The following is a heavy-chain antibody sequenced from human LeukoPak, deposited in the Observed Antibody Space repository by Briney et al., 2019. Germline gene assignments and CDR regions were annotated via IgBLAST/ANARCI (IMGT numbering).Heavy chain of an antibody. CDR3: ASRKLGNDY. J-gene: IGHJ4*02. D-gene: IGHD7-27*01. Sequence: PGGSLRLSCAASGFTFSSYAMSWIRQPPGKGLEWIGYICYSGSTNYNPSLKSRVTISVDTSKTQFSLKLSSVTAADTAVYYCASRKLGNDYWGQGTLVTVSS. CDR2: ICYSGST. CDR1: GFTFSSYA. V-gene: IGHV4-59*01.